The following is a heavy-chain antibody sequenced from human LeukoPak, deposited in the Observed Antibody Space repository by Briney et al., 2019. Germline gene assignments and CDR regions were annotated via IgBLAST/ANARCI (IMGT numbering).Heavy chain of an antibody. CDR1: GFTFSDYY. J-gene: IGHJ4*02. D-gene: IGHD2-2*02. V-gene: IGHV3-11*06. Sequence: GGSLRLSCAASGFTFSDYYMTWIRQAPGKGLEWVSDISTSSTNTKYADSVKGRFTISRDNAKNSLYLQMNSLRAEDTAVYYCARDRGGLYGLDYWGQGTLVTVSS. CDR2: ISTSSTNT. CDR3: ARDRGGLYGLDY.